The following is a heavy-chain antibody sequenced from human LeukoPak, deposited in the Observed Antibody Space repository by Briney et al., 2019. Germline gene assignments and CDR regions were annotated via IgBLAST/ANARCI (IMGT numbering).Heavy chain of an antibody. D-gene: IGHD3-22*01. J-gene: IGHJ4*02. V-gene: IGHV1-2*02. Sequence: VASVKVSCKASGYTFTGYYMHWVRQAPGQGLEWMGWINPNSGGTNYAQKFQGRVTMTRDTSISTAYMELSRLRSDDTAVYYCARTPYDSSGYYFDYWGQGTLVTVSS. CDR3: ARTPYDSSGYYFDY. CDR1: GYTFTGYY. CDR2: INPNSGGT.